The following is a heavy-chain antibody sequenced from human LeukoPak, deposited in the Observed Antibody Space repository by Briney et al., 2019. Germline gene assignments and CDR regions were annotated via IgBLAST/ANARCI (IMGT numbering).Heavy chain of an antibody. Sequence: GASVKVSYKASGYTFTAYYVHWVRQAPGQGLEWLGWINPNSGDTNYAQRFQGRVTMTRDASISTVYMGLTRLISDDTAVYYCARVQGYDDDSFVGFSSPDDAFAIWGQGTLVTVSS. CDR2: INPNSGDT. CDR1: GYTFTAYY. CDR3: ARVQGYDDDSFVGFSSPDDAFAI. J-gene: IGHJ3*02. D-gene: IGHD3-3*01. V-gene: IGHV1-2*02.